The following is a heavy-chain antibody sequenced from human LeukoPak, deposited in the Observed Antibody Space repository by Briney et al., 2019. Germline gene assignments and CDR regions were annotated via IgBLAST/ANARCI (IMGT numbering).Heavy chain of an antibody. CDR3: VREVRREGDQFDY. D-gene: IGHD2-21*01. Sequence: GGSLRLSCAASGFTFSTYEMNWVRQAPGKGLEWVSYISSSGGTIHYSDSVKGRFTISRDNAKSSLYLQMKSLSAEDTAVYYFVREVRREGDQFDYWGQGTLVTVSS. CDR2: ISSSGGTI. CDR1: GFTFSTYE. J-gene: IGHJ4*02. V-gene: IGHV3-48*03.